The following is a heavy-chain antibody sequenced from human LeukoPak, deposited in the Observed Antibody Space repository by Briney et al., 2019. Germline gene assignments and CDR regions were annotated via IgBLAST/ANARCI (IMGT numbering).Heavy chain of an antibody. V-gene: IGHV1-18*01. D-gene: IGHD1-26*01. CDR1: SYTFTRYG. J-gene: IGHJ4*02. CDR2: ISGYNGST. Sequence: ASVKVSCKASSYTFTRYGISWVRQAPGQGLEWMGWISGYNGSTNYAQKLQGRVSMTADTSTSTAYMELRSLRSDDTAVYYCARSGRGTYYYFDLWGQGTLVTVSS. CDR3: ARSGRGTYYYFDL.